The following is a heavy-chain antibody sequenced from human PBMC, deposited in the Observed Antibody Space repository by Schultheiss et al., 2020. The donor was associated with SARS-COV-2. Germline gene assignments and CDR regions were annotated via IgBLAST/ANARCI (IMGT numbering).Heavy chain of an antibody. CDR2: IRSKAYGGTT. CDR3: GRETSSSGWTFLEY. D-gene: IGHD6-25*01. J-gene: IGHJ4*02. V-gene: IGHV3-49*04. Sequence: GGSLRLSCTASGFTFGDYAMSWVRQAPGKGLEWVGFIRSKAYGGTTEYAASVKGRFTISRDDSKSIAYLQMNSLKTEDTAVYYCGRETSSSGWTFLEYWGQGTLVTVSS. CDR1: GFTFGDYA.